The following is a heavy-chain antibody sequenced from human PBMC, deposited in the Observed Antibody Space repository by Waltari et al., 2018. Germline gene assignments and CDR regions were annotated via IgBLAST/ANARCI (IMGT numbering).Heavy chain of an antibody. J-gene: IGHJ4*02. CDR1: GSTFSSYA. V-gene: IGHV1-69*05. CDR3: ARVRGGWRGGCFDY. D-gene: IGHD6-19*01. CDR2: IIPSFVTA. Sequence: QVQLVQSGAEVKKPGYSVTVSCTASGSTFSSYAISWVRQPPGQGLEWMGGIIPSFVTANYAQKFQGRATITTDESTSTAYMELSSLRSEDTAVYYCARVRGGWRGGCFDYWGQGTLVTVSS.